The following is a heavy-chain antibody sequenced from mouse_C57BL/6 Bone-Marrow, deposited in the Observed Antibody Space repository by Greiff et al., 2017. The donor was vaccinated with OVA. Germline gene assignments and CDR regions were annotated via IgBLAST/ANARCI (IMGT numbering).Heavy chain of an antibody. CDR2: IYPRSGNT. D-gene: IGHD1-1*01. Sequence: QVQLKQSGAELARPGASVKLSCKASGYTFTSYGISWVKQRTGQGLEWIGEIYPRSGNTFYNEKFKGKATLTADKSSSTAYMELRSLTSEDSAVYFCARFTTVVEYYFDYWGQGTTLTVSS. V-gene: IGHV1-81*01. CDR3: ARFTTVVEYYFDY. J-gene: IGHJ2*01. CDR1: GYTFTSYG.